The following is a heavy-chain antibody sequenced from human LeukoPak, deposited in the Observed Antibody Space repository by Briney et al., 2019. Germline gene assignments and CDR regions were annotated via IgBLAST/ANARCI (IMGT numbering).Heavy chain of an antibody. V-gene: IGHV3-9*01. CDR3: AKESFYDSSGYPLDY. J-gene: IGHJ4*02. Sequence: GRSLRLSCAASGFTFDDYAMHWVRQAPGKGLEWVSGISWNSGSIGYADSVKGRFTISRDNAKNSLYLQMNSLRAEDTALYYCAKESFYDSSGYPLDYWGQGTLVTVSS. CDR2: ISWNSGSI. CDR1: GFTFDDYA. D-gene: IGHD3-22*01.